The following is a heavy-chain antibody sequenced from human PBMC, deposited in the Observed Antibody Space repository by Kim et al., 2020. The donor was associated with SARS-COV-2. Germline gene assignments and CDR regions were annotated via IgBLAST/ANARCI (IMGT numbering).Heavy chain of an antibody. CDR2: INHSGST. CDR3: ARTDDDYGDLDVRWFDP. V-gene: IGHV4-34*01. D-gene: IGHD4-17*01. J-gene: IGHJ5*02. Sequence: SETLSLTCAVYGGSFSGYYWSWIRQPPGKGLEWIGEINHSGSTNYNPSLKSRVTISVDTSKNQFSLKLSSVTAADTAVYYCARTDDDYGDLDVRWFDPWGQGTLVTVSS. CDR1: GGSFSGYY.